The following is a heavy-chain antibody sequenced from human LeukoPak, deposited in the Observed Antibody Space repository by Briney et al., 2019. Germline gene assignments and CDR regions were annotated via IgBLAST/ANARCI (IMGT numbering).Heavy chain of an antibody. V-gene: IGHV1-18*04. CDR1: GYTFTGYQ. Sequence: ASVKVSCKASGYTFTGYQMHWVRQAPGQGLEWMGWISAYNDNTNYAQKLQGRVTMTTDTSTSTAYMELRSLRSDDTAVYYCARVHYDILTGYSYFDYWGQGTLVTVSS. CDR2: ISAYNDNT. CDR3: ARVHYDILTGYSYFDY. D-gene: IGHD3-9*01. J-gene: IGHJ4*02.